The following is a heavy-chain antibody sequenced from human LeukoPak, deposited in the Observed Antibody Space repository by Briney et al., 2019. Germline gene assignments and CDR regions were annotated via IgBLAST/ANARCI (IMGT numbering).Heavy chain of an antibody. CDR3: AKDLDGYNSHFDY. Sequence: GGSLRLSCAASGFTFSSYGMHWVRQAPGKGLEWVAFIRYDGSNKYYADSVKGRFTISRDNSKNTLYLQMNSLRAEDTAVYYCAKDLDGYNSHFDYWGQGTLVTVSS. V-gene: IGHV3-30*02. J-gene: IGHJ4*02. CDR1: GFTFSSYG. CDR2: IRYDGSNK. D-gene: IGHD5-24*01.